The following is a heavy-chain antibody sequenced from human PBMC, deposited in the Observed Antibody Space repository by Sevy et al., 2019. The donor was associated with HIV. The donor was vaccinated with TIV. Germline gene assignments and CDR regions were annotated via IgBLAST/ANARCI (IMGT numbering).Heavy chain of an antibody. CDR2: IIPIFGTA. V-gene: IGHV1-69*13. D-gene: IGHD3-16*02. J-gene: IGHJ3*02. CDR1: GGTFSSYA. CDR3: ARAVRESYDYVWGSYRWDAFDI. Sequence: ASVKVSCKASGGTFSSYAISWVRQAPGQGLEWMGGIIPIFGTANYAQKFQGRVTITAAESKSTAYMELSSLRSEDTAVYYCARAVRESYDYVWGSYRWDAFDIWGQGTMVTVSS.